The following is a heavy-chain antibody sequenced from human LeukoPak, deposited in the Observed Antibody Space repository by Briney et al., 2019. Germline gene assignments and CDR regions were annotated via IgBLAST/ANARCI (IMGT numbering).Heavy chain of an antibody. CDR1: GGSFNNFV. V-gene: IGHV1-69*05. Sequence: SVKVSCKASGGSFNNFVISWLRQAPGQGLEWMGWIIPFLGTTTSAQRFHGRVSITMDDFTSTAYMELSSLRSEDTAVYCCATPLDKTFGYSFDIWGQGTMVTVSS. J-gene: IGHJ3*02. CDR2: IIPFLGTT. CDR3: ATPLDKTFGYSFDI. D-gene: IGHD3-3*01.